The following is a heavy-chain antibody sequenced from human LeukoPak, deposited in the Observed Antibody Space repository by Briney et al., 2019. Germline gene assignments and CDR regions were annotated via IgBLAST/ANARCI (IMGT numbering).Heavy chain of an antibody. CDR1: GFTFSGYG. Sequence: GGSLRLSCAASGFTFSGYGMHWVRQAPGKGLEWVAVIWYDGSNKYYADSVKGRFTISRDNSKNTLYLQMNSLRAEDTAVYYCARAVLRFAWDIWGQGTMVTVSS. CDR3: ARAVLRFAWDI. CDR2: IWYDGSNK. V-gene: IGHV3-33*01. D-gene: IGHD3-3*01. J-gene: IGHJ3*02.